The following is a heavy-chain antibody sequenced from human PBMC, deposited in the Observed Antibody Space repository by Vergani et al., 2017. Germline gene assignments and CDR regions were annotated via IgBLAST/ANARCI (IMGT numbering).Heavy chain of an antibody. CDR1: GFTFSSYG. CDR3: VKYGDYEDAFDI. V-gene: IGHV3-30*18. CDR2: ISYDGSNK. D-gene: IGHD4-17*01. J-gene: IGHJ3*02. Sequence: VQLLESGGGLVQPGRSLRLSCAASGFTFSSYGMHWVRQAPGKGLEWVAVISYDGSNKYYADSVKGRFTISRDNSKNTLYLQMSSLRAEDTAVYYCVKYGDYEDAFDIWGQGTMVTVSS.